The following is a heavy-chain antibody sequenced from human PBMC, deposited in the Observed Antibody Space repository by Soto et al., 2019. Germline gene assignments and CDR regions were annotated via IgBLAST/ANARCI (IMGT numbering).Heavy chain of an antibody. CDR2: IIPIFGTA. CDR1: GATSSSYA. D-gene: IGHD3-16*01. V-gene: IGHV1-69*13. J-gene: IGHJ6*01. CDR3: ARETARVWGYYYYGIES. Sequence: SVKVSCKASGATSSSYAISWVRQAPGQGLEWMGGIIPIFGTANYAQKFQGRVTITADESTSTAYMELSSLRSEDTAVYYCARETARVWGYYYYGIESWGQGTTVT.